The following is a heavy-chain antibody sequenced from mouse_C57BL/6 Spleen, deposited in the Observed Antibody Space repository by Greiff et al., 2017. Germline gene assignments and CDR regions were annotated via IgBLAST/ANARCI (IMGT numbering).Heavy chain of an antibody. CDR2: IYPGDGDT. V-gene: IGHV1-82*01. J-gene: IGHJ1*03. D-gene: IGHD1-1*01. CDR3: ARERGITTVVAEYVDV. CDR1: GYAFSSSW. Sequence: QVQLQQSGPELVKPGASVKISCKASGYAFSSSWMNWVKQRPGKGLEWIGRIYPGDGDTNYNGKFKGKATLTADKSSSTAYMQLSSLTSEDSAVYCCARERGITTVVAEYVDVWGTGTTVTVSS.